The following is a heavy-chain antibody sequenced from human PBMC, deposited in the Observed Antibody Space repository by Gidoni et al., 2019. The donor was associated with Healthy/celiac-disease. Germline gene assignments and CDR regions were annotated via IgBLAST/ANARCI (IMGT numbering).Heavy chain of an antibody. J-gene: IGHJ4*02. D-gene: IGHD3-22*01. CDR2: ISYDGSNK. CDR1: GFTFRSYA. CDR3: ARAYAYYYDSSGYYYDY. Sequence: QVQLVESGGGVVQPGRSLRLSCGASGFTFRSYAMTWVAQAPGKGLEWVAVISYDGSNKYYADSVKGRFTISRDNSKNTLYLQMNSLRAEDTAVYYCARAYAYYYDSSGYYYDYWGQGTLVTVSS. V-gene: IGHV3-30-3*01.